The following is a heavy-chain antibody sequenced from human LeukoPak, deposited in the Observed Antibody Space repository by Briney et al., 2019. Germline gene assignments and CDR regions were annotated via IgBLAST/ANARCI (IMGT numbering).Heavy chain of an antibody. CDR2: ISSRGDPT. J-gene: IGHJ4*02. CDR1: GFTFSDYY. Sequence: PGGSLRLSCAASGFTFSDYYMTWIRQTPGKGLEWVSFISSRGDPTFYADSVKGRFTMSRDNAKNSLYLQMNSLRAEDTAVYYCARKRPNYVDSWDQGTLVTVSS. CDR3: ARKRPNYVDS. V-gene: IGHV3-11*04.